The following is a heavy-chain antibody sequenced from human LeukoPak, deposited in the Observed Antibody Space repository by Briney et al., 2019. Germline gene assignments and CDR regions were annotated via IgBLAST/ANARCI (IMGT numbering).Heavy chain of an antibody. CDR3: AKEKSSGWDSPFDY. J-gene: IGHJ4*02. D-gene: IGHD6-19*01. CDR2: ISYDGSNK. CDR1: GFTFSSYG. Sequence: GRSLRLSCAASGFTFSSYGMHWVRQAPGKGLEWVAVISYDGSNKYYADPVKGRFTISRDNSKNTLYLQMNSLRAEDTAVYYCAKEKSSGWDSPFDYWGQGTLVTVSS. V-gene: IGHV3-30*18.